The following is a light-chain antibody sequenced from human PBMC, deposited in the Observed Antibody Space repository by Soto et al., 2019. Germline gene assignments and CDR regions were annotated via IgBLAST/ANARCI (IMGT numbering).Light chain of an antibody. Sequence: QSVLTQPPSASGSPGQSVTMSCTGTSSDVGAYNYVSWYQQHPGKAPKLMISEVSKRPSGVPDRFSGSKSGNTASLTVSGLQAEDEADYYCSSYAGSNWVFGGGTKLTVL. J-gene: IGLJ3*02. CDR2: EVS. V-gene: IGLV2-8*01. CDR1: SSDVGAYNY. CDR3: SSYAGSNWV.